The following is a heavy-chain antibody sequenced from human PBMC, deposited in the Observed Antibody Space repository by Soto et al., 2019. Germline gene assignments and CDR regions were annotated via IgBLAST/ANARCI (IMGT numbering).Heavy chain of an antibody. J-gene: IGHJ4*02. CDR1: GFTFSNAW. CDR2: IKSKTDGGTT. Sequence: GGSLRLSCAASGFTFSNAWVSWVRQAPGKGLEWVGRIKSKTDGGTTDYAAPVKGRFTISRDDSKNTLYLQMNSLKTEDTAVYYCTTDPRRWLQLGSDYWGQGTLVTVSS. D-gene: IGHD5-12*01. CDR3: TTDPRRWLQLGSDY. V-gene: IGHV3-15*01.